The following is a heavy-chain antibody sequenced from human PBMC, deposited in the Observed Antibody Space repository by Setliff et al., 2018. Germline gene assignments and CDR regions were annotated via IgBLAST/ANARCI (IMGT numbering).Heavy chain of an antibody. V-gene: IGHV1-18*01. CDR1: GYTFRNYA. CDR3: ARAPSVELVTIRTNSWFTY. CDR2: ISAYNGDT. D-gene: IGHD5-18*01. Sequence: ASVKVSCKASGYTFRNYAFAWVRQAPGQGLEWVGRISAYNGDTNYAQKFQGRVTLTTDTSTSTAYMELRSLTSDDSAFYYCARAPSVELVTIRTNSWFTYWGQGTLVTVSS. J-gene: IGHJ4*02.